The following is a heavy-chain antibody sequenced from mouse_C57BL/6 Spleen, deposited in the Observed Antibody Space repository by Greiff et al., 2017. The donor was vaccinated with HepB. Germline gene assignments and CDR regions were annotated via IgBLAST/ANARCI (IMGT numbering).Heavy chain of an antibody. CDR2: ISSGSSAI. V-gene: IGHV5-17*01. CDR3: ARRDYYGSFDY. J-gene: IGHJ2*01. Sequence: EVNVVESGGGLVKPGGSLKLSCAASGFTFSDYGMHWVRQAPEKGLEWVAYISSGSSAIYYADTVKGRFTISRDNAKNTLFLQMTSLRSEDTAMYYCARRDYYGSFDYWGQGTTLTVSS. D-gene: IGHD1-1*01. CDR1: GFTFSDYG.